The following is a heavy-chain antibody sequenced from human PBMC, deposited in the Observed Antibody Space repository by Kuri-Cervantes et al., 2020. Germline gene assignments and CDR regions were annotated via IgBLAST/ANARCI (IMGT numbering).Heavy chain of an antibody. CDR2: ISGSGGTT. Sequence: GGSLRLSCGISGFTFSNYAMSWVRQAPGKGLEWVSGISGSGGTTYYADSVKGRFTISRDNAKNSLYLQMNSLRAEDTAVYYCARLVPSTNIDYWGQGTLVTVSS. V-gene: IGHV3-23*01. D-gene: IGHD5-24*01. CDR1: GFTFSNYA. CDR3: ARLVPSTNIDY. J-gene: IGHJ4*02.